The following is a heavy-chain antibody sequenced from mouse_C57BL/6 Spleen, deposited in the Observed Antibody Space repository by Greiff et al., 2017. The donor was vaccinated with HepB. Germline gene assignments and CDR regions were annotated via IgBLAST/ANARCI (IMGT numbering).Heavy chain of an antibody. J-gene: IGHJ2*01. CDR3: ARVYYGNSYFDY. Sequence: DVKLVESEGGLVQPGSSMKLSCTASGFTFSDYYMAWVRQVPEKGLEWVANINYDGSSTYYLDSLKSRFIISRDNAKNILYLQMSSLKSEDTATYYCARVYYGNSYFDYWGQGTTLTVSS. CDR1: GFTFSDYY. V-gene: IGHV5-16*01. CDR2: INYDGSST. D-gene: IGHD2-1*01.